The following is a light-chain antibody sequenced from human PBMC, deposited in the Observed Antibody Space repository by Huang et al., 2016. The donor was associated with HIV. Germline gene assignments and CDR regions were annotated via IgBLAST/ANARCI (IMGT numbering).Light chain of an antibody. CDR3: HQYNHWPPTT. J-gene: IGKJ1*01. CDR1: QNIING. Sequence: EVVMTQSPATLSVSPGERASLSCRASQNIINGLACYQQRPGQAPRLLIYDAATRATGIPARFSGSGSGTDFTLTISSLLSEDFAVYYCHQYNHWPPTTFGQGTTVDIK. CDR2: DAA. V-gene: IGKV3-15*01.